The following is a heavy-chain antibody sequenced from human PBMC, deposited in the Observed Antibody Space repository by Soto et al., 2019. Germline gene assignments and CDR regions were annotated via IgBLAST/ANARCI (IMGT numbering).Heavy chain of an antibody. CDR1: EYTFTTFY. CDR2: INRSGGHP. V-gene: IGHV1-46*04. Sequence: QVQLAQSGAEVKKPGASVKVSCKAPEYTFTTFYMHCVRHAPGQGPEWMGIINRSGGHPTYAQKLQGRVTMPRDTSTSTVYMELSSLSSEDTAMYYCARDGSRFQFDYWGQGTLVTVSS. J-gene: IGHJ4*02. D-gene: IGHD3-16*01. CDR3: ARDGSRFQFDY.